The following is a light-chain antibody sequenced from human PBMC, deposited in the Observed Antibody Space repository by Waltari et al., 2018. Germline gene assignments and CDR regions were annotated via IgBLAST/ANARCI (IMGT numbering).Light chain of an antibody. CDR1: QRVNSY. CDR2: DAS. V-gene: IGKV3-11*01. CDR3: QQRFTWPSIT. Sequence: EIVLTQSPAPLSLSPGERATLSCRNRQRVNSYLAWYQHKPGHAPRLLIHDASNRATGIRARCSGSGSGTDFTLTISSLEPDDFALYYCQQRFTWPSITFGQGTRLEIK. J-gene: IGKJ5*01.